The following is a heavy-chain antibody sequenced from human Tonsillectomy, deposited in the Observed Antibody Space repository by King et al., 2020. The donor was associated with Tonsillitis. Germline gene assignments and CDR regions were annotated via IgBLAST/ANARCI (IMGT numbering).Heavy chain of an antibody. J-gene: IGHJ4*02. CDR3: AKYYDSSGYYYGGLPDY. D-gene: IGHD3-22*01. CDR2: IRYDGSNK. V-gene: IGHV3-30*02. Sequence: VQLVESGGGVVQPGGSLRLSCAASGFTFSSYGMHWVRQAPGKGLEWVAFIRYDGSNKYYADSVKGRFTISRDNSKNTLYLQMNSLRAEDTAVYYCAKYYDSSGYYYGGLPDYWGQGTLVTVSS. CDR1: GFTFSSYG.